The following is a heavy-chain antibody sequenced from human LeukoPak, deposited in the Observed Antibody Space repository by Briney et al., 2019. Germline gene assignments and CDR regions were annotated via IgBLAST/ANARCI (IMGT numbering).Heavy chain of an antibody. CDR2: IISSSSYI. CDR3: ARSLVADIVVVVAATDLGY. Sequence: GGSLRLSCAASGFTFTSYSMNWVRQAPGKGLEWVLSIISSSSYIYYADSVKGRFTVSRDKAKNSLYLQMNSLRAEDTAVYYCARSLVADIVVVVAATDLGYWGQGTLVTVSS. D-gene: IGHD2-15*01. V-gene: IGHV3-21*01. CDR1: GFTFTSYS. J-gene: IGHJ4*02.